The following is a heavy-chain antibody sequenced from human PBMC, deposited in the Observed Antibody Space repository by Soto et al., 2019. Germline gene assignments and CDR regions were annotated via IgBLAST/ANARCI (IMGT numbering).Heavy chain of an antibody. CDR3: ARTAAAGKYYYGMDV. D-gene: IGHD6-13*01. V-gene: IGHV5-51*01. CDR2: IYPGDSDT. CDR1: GYRFSSFW. Sequence: PGESLKISCKISGYRFSSFWIAWVRQKPGKGLESMGIIYPGDSDTRYSPSFQGQVTISADKSISTAYLQWSSLKASDTAMYYCARTAAAGKYYYGMDVWGQGTTVTVSS. J-gene: IGHJ6*02.